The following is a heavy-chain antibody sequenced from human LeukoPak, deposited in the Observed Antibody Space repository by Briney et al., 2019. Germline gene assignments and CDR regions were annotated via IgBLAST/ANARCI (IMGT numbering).Heavy chain of an antibody. CDR1: GFTFNSYN. V-gene: IGHV3-21*01. CDR3: ARGNYFGSGTYYSDY. CDR2: ISNSGNYI. J-gene: IGHJ4*02. Sequence: GGCLRLSCAASGFTFNSYNMIWVRQAPGKGLEWVSSISNSGNYIYYADSLKGRFTVSRDNAKDSLYLQMNSLRAEDTAVYYCARGNYFGSGTYYSDYWGQGILVTVSS. D-gene: IGHD3-10*01.